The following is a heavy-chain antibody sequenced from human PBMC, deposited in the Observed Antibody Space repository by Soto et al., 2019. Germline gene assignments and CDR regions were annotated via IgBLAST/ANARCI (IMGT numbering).Heavy chain of an antibody. Sequence: GGSLRLSCAASGFTFSDYSMNWVRQAPGKGLEWVSSISSSSSYIYYADSVKGRFTISRDNAKNSLYLQVNSLRAEDTAVYYCARVGEKYDSSGCFQHWGQGTLVTVSS. D-gene: IGHD3-22*01. V-gene: IGHV3-21*06. CDR3: ARVGEKYDSSGCFQH. CDR1: GFTFSDYS. J-gene: IGHJ1*01. CDR2: ISSSSSYI.